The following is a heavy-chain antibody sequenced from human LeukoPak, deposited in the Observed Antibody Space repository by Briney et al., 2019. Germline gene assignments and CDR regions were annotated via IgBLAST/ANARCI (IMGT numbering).Heavy chain of an antibody. J-gene: IGHJ4*02. CDR3: AKDLYGNPTDYFDY. Sequence: GGSLRLSCAASGFTFDDYAMHWVRQAPGKGLEWVSGISWNSGSIGYADSVKGRFTISRDNAKNSLYLQMNSLRAEDMALYYCAKDLYGNPTDYFDYWGQGTLVTVSS. V-gene: IGHV3-9*03. CDR1: GFTFDDYA. CDR2: ISWNSGSI. D-gene: IGHD3-10*01.